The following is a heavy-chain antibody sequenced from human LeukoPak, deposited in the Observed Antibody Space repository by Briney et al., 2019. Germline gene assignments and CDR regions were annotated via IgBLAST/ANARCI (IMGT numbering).Heavy chain of an antibody. V-gene: IGHV1-69*04. Sequence: SVKVSCKASGGTFSSYAISWVRQAPGQGLEWMGRIIPILGIANYAQKFQGRVTITADKSTSTAYMELSSLRSEDTAVYYCARGPSCSGGSCYWFDPWGQGTLVTVSS. CDR1: GGTFSSYA. J-gene: IGHJ5*02. D-gene: IGHD2-15*01. CDR3: ARGPSCSGGSCYWFDP. CDR2: IIPILGIA.